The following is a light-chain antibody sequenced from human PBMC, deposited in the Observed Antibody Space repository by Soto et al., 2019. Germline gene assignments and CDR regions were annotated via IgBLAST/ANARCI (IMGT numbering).Light chain of an antibody. Sequence: EIVLTQSPGTLSLSPGERATISCRASQCIANTYLAWYQQKPFQAPWLLIYGASSRATGIPYRFSGSVSGTDFTLTISRLEPEDFAVYYCQQYDTSPPYTFGQGTRLEIK. CDR1: QCIANTY. CDR2: GAS. CDR3: QQYDTSPPYT. V-gene: IGKV3-20*01. J-gene: IGKJ5*01.